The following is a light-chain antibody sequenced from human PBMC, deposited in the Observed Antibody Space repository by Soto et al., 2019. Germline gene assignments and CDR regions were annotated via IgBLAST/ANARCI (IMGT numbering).Light chain of an antibody. CDR3: QQRSNWPLMYS. V-gene: IGKV3-11*01. CDR1: QSVSSY. J-gene: IGKJ2*01. CDR2: DAS. Sequence: EIVLTQSPATLSLSPGERATLSCRASQSVSSYLAWYQQKPGQAPRLLIYDASNRATGIPARFSGSGSGTDFTLTISSLEPEDVAVYYCQQRSNWPLMYSCGQGTKLEIK.